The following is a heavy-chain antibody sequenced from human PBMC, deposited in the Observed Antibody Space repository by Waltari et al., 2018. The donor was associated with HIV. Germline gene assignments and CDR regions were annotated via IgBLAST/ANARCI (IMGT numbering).Heavy chain of an antibody. CDR2: IKQDGSEK. CDR1: GFTFSSYW. V-gene: IGHV3-7*03. D-gene: IGHD2-21*02. CDR3: ARERVVVTATPGYFDL. Sequence: EVQLVESGGGLVQPGGSLRLSCAASGFTFSSYWMSWVRQAPGKGLEWVANIKQDGSEKYYVDSVKGRFTISRDNAKNSLYLQMNSLRAEDTAVYYCARERVVVTATPGYFDLWGRGTLVTVSS. J-gene: IGHJ2*01.